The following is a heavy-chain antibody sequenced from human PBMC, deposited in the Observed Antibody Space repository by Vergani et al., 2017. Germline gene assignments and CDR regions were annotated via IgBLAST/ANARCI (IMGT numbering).Heavy chain of an antibody. J-gene: IGHJ5*02. V-gene: IGHV1-69*13. D-gene: IGHD3-10*01. CDR3: AGDALNIVRGVSRGRNWFDP. Sequence: QVQLVQSGAEVKKPGSSVKVSCKASGGTFSSYAISWVRQAPGQGLEWMGRIIPIFGTANYAEKFQGRVTITADESTSTAYMELSSLRSEDTAVYYCAGDALNIVRGVSRGRNWFDPWGQGTLVTVSS. CDR1: GGTFSSYA. CDR2: IIPIFGTA.